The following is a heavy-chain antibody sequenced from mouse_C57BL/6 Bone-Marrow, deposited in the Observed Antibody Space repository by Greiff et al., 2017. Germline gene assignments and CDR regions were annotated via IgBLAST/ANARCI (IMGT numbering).Heavy chain of an antibody. CDR3: TRDDYGSNFFDY. CDR1: GFTFSSYA. D-gene: IGHD1-1*01. J-gene: IGHJ2*01. V-gene: IGHV5-9-1*02. Sequence: EVHLVESGEGLVKPGGSLTLSCAASGFTFSSYAMSWVRQTPEKRLEWVAYISSGGDYIYYADTVKGRFTISRDNARNTLYLQMSSLKSEDTAMYYCTRDDYGSNFFDYWGQGTTLTVSS. CDR2: ISSGGDYI.